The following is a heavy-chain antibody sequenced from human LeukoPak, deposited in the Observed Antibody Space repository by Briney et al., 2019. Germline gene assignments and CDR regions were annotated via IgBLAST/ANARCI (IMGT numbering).Heavy chain of an antibody. D-gene: IGHD5-12*01. J-gene: IGHJ5*02. Sequence: SETLSLTCAVYGGSFSGYYWSWIRQPPGKGLEWIWEINHSGSTNYNPSLKSRVTISVDTSKNQFSLKLSSVTAADTAVYYCATIRHSGYVATSFSAWGQGTLVTVSS. V-gene: IGHV4-34*01. CDR1: GGSFSGYY. CDR2: INHSGST. CDR3: ATIRHSGYVATSFSA.